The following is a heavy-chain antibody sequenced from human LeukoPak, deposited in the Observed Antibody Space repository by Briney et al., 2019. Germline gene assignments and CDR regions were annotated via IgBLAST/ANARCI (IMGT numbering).Heavy chain of an antibody. D-gene: IGHD3-10*01. Sequence: PGGSLRLSCAASGFTFSSYAMHWVRQAPGKGLEYVSAISSNGGSTYYANSVKGRFTISRDNSKNTLYLQMGSLRAEDTAVYYCTTAGVYGSGSSYYGMDVWGQGTTVTVSS. J-gene: IGHJ6*02. CDR1: GFTFSSYA. CDR3: TTAGVYGSGSSYYGMDV. CDR2: ISSNGGST. V-gene: IGHV3-64*01.